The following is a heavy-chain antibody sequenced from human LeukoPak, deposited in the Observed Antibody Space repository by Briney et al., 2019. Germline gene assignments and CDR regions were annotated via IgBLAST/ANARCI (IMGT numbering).Heavy chain of an antibody. CDR3: ARYCSGGDCYSKALDY. D-gene: IGHD2-15*01. V-gene: IGHV4-61*01. CDR1: GYSISSGYY. Sequence: PSETLSLTCTVSGYSISSGYYWGWIRQPPGKGLEWIGYIYYSGSTSYNPSLKSRLTISVDTSLNQFSLKLSSVTAADTAVYYCARYCSGGDCYSKALDYWGQGILVTVSS. J-gene: IGHJ4*02. CDR2: IYYSGST.